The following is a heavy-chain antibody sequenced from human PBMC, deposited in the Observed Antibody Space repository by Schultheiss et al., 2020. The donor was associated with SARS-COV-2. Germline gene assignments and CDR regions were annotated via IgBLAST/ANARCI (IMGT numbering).Heavy chain of an antibody. CDR3: ARFGGSGNYYPFDF. Sequence: GESLKISCAASGFAFSSYDMHWVRQATGKGLEWVSAIGTAGDTYYPGSVKGRFTISRDNAKNSLYLQMNSLRAEDTAVYYCARFGGSGNYYPFDFWGQGTLVTVSS. D-gene: IGHD3-10*01. J-gene: IGHJ4*02. CDR2: IGTAGDT. CDR1: GFAFSSYD. V-gene: IGHV3-13*01.